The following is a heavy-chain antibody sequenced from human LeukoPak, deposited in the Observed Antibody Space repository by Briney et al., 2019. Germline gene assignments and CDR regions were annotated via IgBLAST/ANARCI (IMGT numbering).Heavy chain of an antibody. D-gene: IGHD6-19*01. J-gene: IGHJ4*02. Sequence: GESLKISCRGSGYSFTSYWNGWGRQRPGKGLEWMGIIYPGDSDTRYSPSFQGQVTISVDKSISTAYLQWSSLKASDTAMYYCARSWVAGYGTVLDYWGQGTLVTVSS. V-gene: IGHV5-51*01. CDR2: IYPGDSDT. CDR3: ARSWVAGYGTVLDY. CDR1: GYSFTSYW.